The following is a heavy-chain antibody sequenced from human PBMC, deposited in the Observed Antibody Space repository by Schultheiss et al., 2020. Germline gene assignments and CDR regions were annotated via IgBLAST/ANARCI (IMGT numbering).Heavy chain of an antibody. J-gene: IGHJ4*02. D-gene: IGHD5-12*01. Sequence: GESLKISCAASGFTFSSYAMSWVRQAPGKGLEWVSAISGSGGSTYYADSVKGRFTISRDNSKNTLYLQMNSLRAEDTAVYYCAREYSGYDWVGSFDYWGQGTLVTVSS. CDR1: GFTFSSYA. CDR2: ISGSGGST. V-gene: IGHV3-23*01. CDR3: AREYSGYDWVGSFDY.